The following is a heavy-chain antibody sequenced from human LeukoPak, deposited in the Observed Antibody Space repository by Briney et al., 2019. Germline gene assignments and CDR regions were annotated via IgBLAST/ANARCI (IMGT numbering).Heavy chain of an antibody. CDR2: ISSGGTTI. J-gene: IGHJ4*02. CDR1: GFTFSSYS. Sequence: GGSLRLSCAASGFTFSSYSMNWVRQAPGKGLEWVSYISSGGTTIYYADSVKGRFTISRDNAKNSLYLQMNSLRAEDTAVYYCARRNKDGDYVWGSHFDYWGQGTLVTVSS. V-gene: IGHV3-48*04. CDR3: ARRNKDGDYVWGSHFDY. D-gene: IGHD3-16*01.